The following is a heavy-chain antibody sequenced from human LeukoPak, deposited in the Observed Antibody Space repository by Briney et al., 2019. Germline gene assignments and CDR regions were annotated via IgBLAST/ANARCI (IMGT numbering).Heavy chain of an antibody. CDR1: GGSISSHY. Sequence: NPSETLSLTCTVSGGSISSHYWSWIRQPPGKGLEWIGYIYYSGSTNYNPSLKSRVTISVDTSKNQFSLKLSSVTAADTAVYYCATLIAARSGDLEYFQHWGQGTLVTVSS. V-gene: IGHV4-59*11. D-gene: IGHD6-6*01. CDR2: IYYSGST. CDR3: ATLIAARSGDLEYFQH. J-gene: IGHJ1*01.